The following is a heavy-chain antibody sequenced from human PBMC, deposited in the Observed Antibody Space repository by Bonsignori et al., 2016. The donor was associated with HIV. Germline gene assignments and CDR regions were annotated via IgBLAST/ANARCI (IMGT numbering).Heavy chain of an antibody. CDR2: IYPGDSDT. V-gene: IGHV5-51*01. J-gene: IGHJ3*02. CDR3: ARHPPKWDVNTAIVYDAFDI. D-gene: IGHD5-18*01. Sequence: VRQMPGKGLEWMGIIYPGDSDTRYSPSFQGQVIISAARSISTAYLQWSSLKASDSAIYYCARHPPKWDVNTAIVYDAFDIWGQGTMVTVSS.